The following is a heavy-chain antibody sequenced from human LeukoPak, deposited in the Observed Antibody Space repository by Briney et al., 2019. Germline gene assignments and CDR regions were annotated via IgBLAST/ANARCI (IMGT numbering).Heavy chain of an antibody. Sequence: GGSLRLSCAASGFTFSSYAMSWVRPAPGKGLEWVSAIRGSGGRTYYADSVKGRLNISRDNSKNTLYQQMHSLRAEDTAVYYWAKGYGAVSYYAPDAFDIWGQEAMVIVSS. CDR3: AKGYGAVSYYAPDAFDI. CDR2: IRGSGGRT. CDR1: GFTFSSYA. D-gene: IGHD3-10*01. V-gene: IGHV3-23*01. J-gene: IGHJ3*02.